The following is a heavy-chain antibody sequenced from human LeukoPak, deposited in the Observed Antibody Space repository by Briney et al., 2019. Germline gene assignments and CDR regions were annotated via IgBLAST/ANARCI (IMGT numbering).Heavy chain of an antibody. D-gene: IGHD6-6*01. CDR3: ARDLYSSSFDY. Sequence: GGPLRLSCAASGFTFSNYAMSWVRQAPGKGLEWVSTINDRGIATYYADSVKSRFTISRDNAKNSLYLQMNSLRAEDTAVYYCARDLYSSSFDYWGQGTLVTVSS. V-gene: IGHV3-23*01. CDR2: INDRGIAT. CDR1: GFTFSNYA. J-gene: IGHJ4*02.